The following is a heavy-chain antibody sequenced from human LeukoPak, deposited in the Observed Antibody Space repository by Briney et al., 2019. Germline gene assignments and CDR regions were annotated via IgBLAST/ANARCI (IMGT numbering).Heavy chain of an antibody. D-gene: IGHD3-10*01. CDR2: IKSKTDGGTT. J-gene: IGHJ4*02. Sequence: GGSLRLSCAASGFTFNNAWMSWVRQAPGKGLEWVGRIKSKTDGGTTYYATPVKGRFTISRDDSKNTLYLQMNSLKTEDTAVYYCTTVFSVWFGEGYFDSWGQGTLVTVSS. V-gene: IGHV3-15*01. CDR3: TTVFSVWFGEGYFDS. CDR1: GFTFNNAW.